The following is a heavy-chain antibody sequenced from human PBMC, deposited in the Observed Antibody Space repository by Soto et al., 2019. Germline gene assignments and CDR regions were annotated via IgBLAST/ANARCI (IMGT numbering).Heavy chain of an antibody. J-gene: IGHJ5*02. Sequence: QVQLQESAPGLVKPSGTLSLTCAVSGGSISSSNWWNWVRQPPGKGLEWIGEIHHSGSTNYNPSLKSRVTISVDKSKNQFSLKLNSVTAADTAVYYCARVRQGCSSTSCYFDPWGQGTLVTVSS. V-gene: IGHV4-4*02. CDR1: GGSISSSNW. D-gene: IGHD2-2*01. CDR2: IHHSGST. CDR3: ARVRQGCSSTSCYFDP.